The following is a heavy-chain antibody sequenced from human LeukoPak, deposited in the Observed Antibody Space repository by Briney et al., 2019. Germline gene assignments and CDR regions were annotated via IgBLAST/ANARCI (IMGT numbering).Heavy chain of an antibody. J-gene: IGHJ4*02. CDR2: INPSGGST. CDR3: ARDGSMKLRRPLEWLQYPYY. Sequence: ASVKVSCKASGYTFTSYYMLWVRQAPGQGLEWMGIINPSGGSTSYAQKFQGRVTMTRDTSTSTVYMELSSLRSEDTAVYYCARDGSMKLRRPLEWLQYPYYWGQGTLVTVSS. V-gene: IGHV1-46*01. CDR1: GYTFTSYY. D-gene: IGHD3-3*01.